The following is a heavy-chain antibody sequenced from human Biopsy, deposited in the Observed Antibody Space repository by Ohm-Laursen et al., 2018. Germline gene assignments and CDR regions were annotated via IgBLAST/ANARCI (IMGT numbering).Heavy chain of an antibody. D-gene: IGHD3-10*01. CDR1: GGPIDSYY. CDR3: VRGGSGSFPFDY. Sequence: GTLSLTCPVSGGPIDSYYWSWMRQPAGKGLEWIGRLFTSGTTNYSPSLNNRVTMSVDTSKNQFSLRLTSVTAADTAVYYCVRGGSGSFPFDYWGPGTLVTVSS. J-gene: IGHJ4*02. CDR2: LFTSGTT. V-gene: IGHV4-4*07.